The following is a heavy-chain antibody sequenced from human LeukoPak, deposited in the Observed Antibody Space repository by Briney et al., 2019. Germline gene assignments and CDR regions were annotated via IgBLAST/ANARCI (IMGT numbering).Heavy chain of an antibody. V-gene: IGHV4-34*01. J-gene: IGHJ6*03. D-gene: IGHD6-19*01. CDR1: GGSISSYY. CDR3: ARHFRVAGTYYYYYYYMDV. CDR2: INHSGST. Sequence: SETLPLTCTVSGGSISSYYWSWIRQPPGKGLEWIGEINHSGSTNYNPSLKSRVTISVDTSKNQFSLKLSSVTAADTAVYYCARHFRVAGTYYYYYYYMDVWGKGTTVTISS.